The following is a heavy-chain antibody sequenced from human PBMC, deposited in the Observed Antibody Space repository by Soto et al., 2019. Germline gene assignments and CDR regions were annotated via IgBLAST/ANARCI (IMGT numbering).Heavy chain of an antibody. D-gene: IGHD7-27*01. CDR1: GGSLTAYS. V-gene: IGHV4-4*07. CDR3: AKDESGAADI. J-gene: IGHJ3*02. Sequence: QVQLQESGPGLVEPSETLSLTCTVSGGSLTAYSWNWIRQPVGKGLEWIGRIDTSGKTNYIPSLKSRLTMSIDRFKNQFSLKLKFVTAADTAVYFCAKDESGAADIWGQGTMVTVS. CDR2: IDTSGKT.